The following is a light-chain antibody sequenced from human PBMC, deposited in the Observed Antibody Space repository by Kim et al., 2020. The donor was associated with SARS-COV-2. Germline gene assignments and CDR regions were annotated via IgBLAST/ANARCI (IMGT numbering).Light chain of an antibody. CDR2: EVS. Sequence: QSITISCTGTSSDVGSYNLVSWYQQHTGKAPKLMIYEVSKRPSGVSNRFSGSKSGNTASLTISGLQAEDEADYYCCSYAGSSTFYVFGTGTKVTVL. CDR1: SSDVGSYNL. V-gene: IGLV2-23*02. J-gene: IGLJ1*01. CDR3: CSYAGSSTFYV.